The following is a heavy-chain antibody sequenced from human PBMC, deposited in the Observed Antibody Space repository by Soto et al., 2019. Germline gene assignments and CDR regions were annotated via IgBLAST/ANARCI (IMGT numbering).Heavy chain of an antibody. D-gene: IGHD2-8*02. CDR2: ILVDGRT. V-gene: IGHV3-23*01. CDR1: GFICSSYD. Sequence: GGSLRLSCAASGFICSSYDMSWVRQAPGKGLEWVSTILVDGRTFYVDSVKGRFTISRDTSQNTVYLQMNSLTAGDTALYYCAKATATGGGAFDICGQGTMVTVSS. CDR3: AKATATGGGAFDI. J-gene: IGHJ3*02.